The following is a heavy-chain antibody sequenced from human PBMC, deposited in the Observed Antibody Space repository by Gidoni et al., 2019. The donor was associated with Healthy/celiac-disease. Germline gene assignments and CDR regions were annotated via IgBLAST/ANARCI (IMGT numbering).Heavy chain of an antibody. Sequence: EVQLVESGGGLVKPGGSLRLSCAASGFTFSNAWMSWVRQAPGKGLWWVGRIKSKTDGGTTDYAAPVKGRFTISRDDSKNTLYLQMNSLKTEDTAVYYCTTGEDRGIVVVPAAEFDYWGQGTLVTVSS. CDR1: GFTFSNAW. V-gene: IGHV3-15*01. J-gene: IGHJ4*02. CDR3: TTGEDRGIVVVPAAEFDY. CDR2: IKSKTDGGTT. D-gene: IGHD2-2*01.